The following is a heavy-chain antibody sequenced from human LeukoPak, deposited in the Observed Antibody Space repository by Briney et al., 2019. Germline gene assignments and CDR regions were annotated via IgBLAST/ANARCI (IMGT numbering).Heavy chain of an antibody. Sequence: KPSETLSLTCTVSGDSIGNYFWSWIRQPPGKGLEWIGYATDSGGTNYNPSLKGRVSISVDRSENHFSLNLRSVNAADTAVYYCARGTWFGEFALDYWGQGTLVTVSS. D-gene: IGHD3-10*01. CDR2: ATDSGGT. V-gene: IGHV4-59*01. J-gene: IGHJ4*02. CDR3: ARGTWFGEFALDY. CDR1: GDSIGNYF.